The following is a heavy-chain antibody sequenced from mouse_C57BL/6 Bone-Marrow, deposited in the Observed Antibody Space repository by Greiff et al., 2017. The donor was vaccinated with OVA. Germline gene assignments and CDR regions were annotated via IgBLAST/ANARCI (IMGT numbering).Heavy chain of an antibody. CDR2: IYPGDGDT. V-gene: IGHV1-82*01. CDR3: ARGAFITTVVAHFDY. CDR1: GYAFSSSW. Sequence: VQLQQSGPELVKPGASVKISCKASGYAFSSSWMNWVKQRPGKGLEWIGRIYPGDGDTNYNGKFKGKATLTADKSSSTAYMQLSSLTSEDSAVYFCARGAFITTVVAHFDYWGQGTTLTVSS. D-gene: IGHD1-1*01. J-gene: IGHJ2*01.